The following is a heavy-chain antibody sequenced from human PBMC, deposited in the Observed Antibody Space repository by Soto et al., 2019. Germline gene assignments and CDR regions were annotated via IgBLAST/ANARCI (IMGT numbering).Heavy chain of an antibody. CDR3: ARGGSHPMYYFDY. D-gene: IGHD1-26*01. CDR1: GGSISSGDYY. J-gene: IGHJ4*02. V-gene: IGHV4-30-4*01. Sequence: SETLSLTCTVSGGSISSGDYYWSWIRQPPGKGLEWIGYIYYSGSTYYNPSLKSRVTISVDTSKNQFSLKLSSVTAADTAVYYCARGGSHPMYYFDYWGQGTLVTVSS. CDR2: IYYSGST.